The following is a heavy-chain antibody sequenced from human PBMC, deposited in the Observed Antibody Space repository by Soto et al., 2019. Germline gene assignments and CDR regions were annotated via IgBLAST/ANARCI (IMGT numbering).Heavy chain of an antibody. CDR2: VYENGNA. CDR3: ADRSHNYYGLDL. Sequence: SETLSRTCSVSGGSIRTRDDSRNCIRQPPGKAPESFGYVYENGNAYPEPSLKSRVTISIDVAKNQFSLKMTSITAADAGLYHCADRSHNYYGLDLWRQGTRVTVAS. D-gene: IGHD3-10*01. J-gene: IGHJ5*02. V-gene: IGHV4-30-4*07. CDR1: GGSIRTRDDS.